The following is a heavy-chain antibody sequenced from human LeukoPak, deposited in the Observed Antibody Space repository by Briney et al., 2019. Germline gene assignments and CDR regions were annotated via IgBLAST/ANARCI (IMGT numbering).Heavy chain of an antibody. CDR1: GGSISSYY. CDR2: IYYSGST. D-gene: IGHD1-26*01. V-gene: IGHV4-59*01. Sequence: PSETLSLTCTVSGGSISSYYWSWIRQPPGKGLEWIGYIYYSGSTNYNPSLKSRVTISVDTSKNQFSLKLSSVTAADTAVYYCASSRSVYWVIVGATSAFDIWGQGTMVTVSS. J-gene: IGHJ3*02. CDR3: ASSRSVYWVIVGATSAFDI.